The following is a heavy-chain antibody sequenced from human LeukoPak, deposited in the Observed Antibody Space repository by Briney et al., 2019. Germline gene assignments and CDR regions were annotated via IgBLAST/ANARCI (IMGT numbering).Heavy chain of an antibody. CDR3: ARAFSSLVGKYYFDY. CDR1: GGSISSGGYY. Sequence: SETLSLTCTVSGGSISSGGYYWSWTRQPPGKGLEWIGYIYHSGSTYYNPSLKSRVTISVDRSKNQFSLKLSSVTAADTAVYYCARAFSSLVGKYYFDYWGQGTLVTVSS. D-gene: IGHD6-13*01. J-gene: IGHJ4*02. V-gene: IGHV4-30-2*01. CDR2: IYHSGST.